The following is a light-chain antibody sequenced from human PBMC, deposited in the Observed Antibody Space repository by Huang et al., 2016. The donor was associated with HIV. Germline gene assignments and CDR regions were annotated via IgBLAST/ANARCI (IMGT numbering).Light chain of an antibody. CDR1: QSLLYSSNNKNH. CDR2: WAS. Sequence: DIVMTQSPDSLAVSLGERATINCKSSQSLLYSSNNKNHLAWYQQKPGQPPKLLIYWASTLESGVPDRFSGSGSETDFTLTISSLQAEDVAVYYCHQYYATGTFGQGTKVEI. V-gene: IGKV4-1*01. CDR3: HQYYATGT. J-gene: IGKJ1*01.